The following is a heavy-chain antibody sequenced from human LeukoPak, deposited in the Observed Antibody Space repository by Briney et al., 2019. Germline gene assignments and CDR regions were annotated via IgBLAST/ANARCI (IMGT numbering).Heavy chain of an antibody. D-gene: IGHD1-26*01. V-gene: IGHV4-30-2*01. J-gene: IGHJ4*02. CDR2: IYHSGST. CDR3: ARRRGSWPFDY. CDR1: GGSISSGGYY. Sequence: PSETLSLTCTVSGGSISSGGYYWSWIRQPPGKGLEWIGYIYHSGSTYYNPSLKSRVTISVDRSKNQFSLKLSSVTAADTAVYYCARRRGSWPFDYWGQGTLVTVSS.